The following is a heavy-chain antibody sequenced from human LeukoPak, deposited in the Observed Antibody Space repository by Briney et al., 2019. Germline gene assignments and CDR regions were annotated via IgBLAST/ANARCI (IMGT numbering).Heavy chain of an antibody. Sequence: GGSLRLSCAASGFTFSTYWMSWVRQAPGKGLEWVANIKQDGSDKYYVDSVEGRFTISRDNAKNSLYLQMNSLRAEDTAVYYCARPSYYYDSSGSVCGAFDIWGQGTMVTVSS. CDR2: IKQDGSDK. V-gene: IGHV3-7*04. CDR1: GFTFSTYW. J-gene: IGHJ3*02. CDR3: ARPSYYYDSSGSVCGAFDI. D-gene: IGHD3-22*01.